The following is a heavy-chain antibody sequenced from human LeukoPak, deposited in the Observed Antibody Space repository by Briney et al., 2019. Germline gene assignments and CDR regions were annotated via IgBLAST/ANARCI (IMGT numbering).Heavy chain of an antibody. J-gene: IGHJ5*02. V-gene: IGHV3-23*01. Sequence: GGSLRLSCAASGFTFSSYAVSWVRQAPGVGVEWVSNISGRGGSTFYADSVKGRFTISRDNSKNTLYLQMNSLRADDTAVYYCAKGYYDILTDYFHNWFNPWGQGTLVIVSS. D-gene: IGHD3-9*01. CDR1: GFTFSSYA. CDR3: AKGYYDILTDYFHNWFNP. CDR2: ISGRGGST.